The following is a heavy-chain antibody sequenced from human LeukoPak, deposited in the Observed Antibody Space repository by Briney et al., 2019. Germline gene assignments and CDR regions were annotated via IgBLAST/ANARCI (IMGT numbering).Heavy chain of an antibody. CDR3: ANWGSAFDI. Sequence: GGSLRLSCAASGFTFSKYWMHWVRQAPGKVLVWVSRIYSDGSGTSYADSVKGRFTISRDNAKNTLFLQMNSLRAEDTAVYYCANWGSAFDIWGQGTMVIVSS. CDR2: IYSDGSGT. J-gene: IGHJ3*02. CDR1: GFTFSKYW. D-gene: IGHD7-27*01. V-gene: IGHV3-74*01.